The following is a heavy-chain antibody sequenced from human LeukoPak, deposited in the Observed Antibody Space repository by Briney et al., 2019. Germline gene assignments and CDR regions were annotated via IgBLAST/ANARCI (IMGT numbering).Heavy chain of an antibody. CDR2: IYYSGST. Sequence: SETLSLTCTVSGGSISSYYWSWIRQPPGKGLEWIGYIYYSGSTNYNPSLKSRVTISVDTSKNQSSLKLSSVTAADTAVYYCARDYYDSSGKLDAFDIWGQGTLVTVSS. V-gene: IGHV4-59*01. D-gene: IGHD3-22*01. J-gene: IGHJ3*02. CDR3: ARDYYDSSGKLDAFDI. CDR1: GGSISSYY.